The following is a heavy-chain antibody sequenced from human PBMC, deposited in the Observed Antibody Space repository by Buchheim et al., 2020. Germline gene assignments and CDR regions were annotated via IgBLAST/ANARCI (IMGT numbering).Heavy chain of an antibody. CDR1: GFTFSSYG. J-gene: IGHJ4*02. D-gene: IGHD6-13*01. Sequence: QVQLVESGGGVVQPGRSLRLSCAASGFTFSSYGIHWVRQAPGKGLEWVAAISYDGNNKYHADSVKGRFTISRDDSKNTLYLQMNSLRAEDTAVYYCAKIGSGQLDPCYFDYWGQGTL. V-gene: IGHV3-30*18. CDR3: AKIGSGQLDPCYFDY. CDR2: ISYDGNNK.